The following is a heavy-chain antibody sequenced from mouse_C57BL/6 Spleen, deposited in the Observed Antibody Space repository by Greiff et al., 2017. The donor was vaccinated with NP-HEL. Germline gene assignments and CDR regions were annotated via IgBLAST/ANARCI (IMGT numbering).Heavy chain of an antibody. CDR1: GYSFTGYY. CDR3: ASTVVAPFGY. Sequence: VQLQQSGPELVKPGASVKISCKASGYSFTGYYMNWVKQSPEKSLEWIGEINPSTGGTTYNQKFKAKATLTVDKSSSTAYMQLKSLTSEDSAVYYYASTVVAPFGYWGQSTTLTVSS. CDR2: INPSTGGT. V-gene: IGHV1-42*01. D-gene: IGHD1-1*01. J-gene: IGHJ2*01.